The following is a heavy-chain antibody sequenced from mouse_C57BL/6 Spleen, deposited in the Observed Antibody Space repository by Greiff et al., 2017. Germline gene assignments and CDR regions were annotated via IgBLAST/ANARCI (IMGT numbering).Heavy chain of an antibody. Sequence: EVKVVESGGGLVQPKGSLKLSCAASGFTFNTYAMHWVRQTPGKGLEWVARIRSKSSNYATYYADSVKDRFTISRDDSQSMLYLQMNNLKTEDTAMYYCVRGQTAGNWFAYWGQGTLVTVSA. CDR2: IRSKSSNYAT. V-gene: IGHV10-3*01. J-gene: IGHJ3*01. D-gene: IGHD3-2*01. CDR1: GFTFNTYA. CDR3: VRGQTAGNWFAY.